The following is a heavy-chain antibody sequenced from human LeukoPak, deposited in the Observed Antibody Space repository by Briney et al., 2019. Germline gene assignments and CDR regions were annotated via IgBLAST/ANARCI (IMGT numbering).Heavy chain of an antibody. CDR2: INQHGSQI. Sequence: PGGSLRLSCAASGFTFSNSWMSWVRQAPGRGLEWVASINQHGSQIHYVDSVKGRFTISRDNAKNSLYLEMSSLRAEDTAIYFCAKDFRYFCGYNWYGWFDPWGQGTLVTVSS. V-gene: IGHV3-7*03. CDR1: GFTFSNSW. D-gene: IGHD1-20*01. CDR3: AKDFRYFCGYNWYGWFDP. J-gene: IGHJ5*02.